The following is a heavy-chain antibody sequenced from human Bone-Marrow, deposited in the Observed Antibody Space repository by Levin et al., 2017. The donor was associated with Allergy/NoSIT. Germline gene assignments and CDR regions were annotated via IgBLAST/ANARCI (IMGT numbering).Heavy chain of an antibody. V-gene: IGHV1-69*13. Sequence: SVKVSCKASGGTFSSYAISWVRQAPGQGLEWMGGIIPIFGTANYAQKFQGRVTITADESTSTAYMELSSLRSEDTAVYYCARAGDHIVGAFDIWGQGTMVTVSS. CDR2: IIPIFGTA. J-gene: IGHJ3*02. CDR3: ARAGDHIVGAFDI. D-gene: IGHD7-27*01. CDR1: GGTFSSYA.